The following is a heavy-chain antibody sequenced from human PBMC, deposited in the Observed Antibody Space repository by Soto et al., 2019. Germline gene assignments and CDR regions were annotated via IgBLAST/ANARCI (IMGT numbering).Heavy chain of an antibody. V-gene: IGHV1-69*08. J-gene: IGHJ3*02. CDR1: GGTFSSYT. D-gene: IGHD3-16*01. CDR3: ARDPPYTGDAFDI. Sequence: QVQLVQSGAEVQKPGSSVKVSCKASGGTFSSYTISWVRQAPGQGLEWMGRIIPILGIANYAQKFQGRVTITADKSTSTAYMELSSLRSEDTAVYYCARDPPYTGDAFDIWGQGTMVTVSS. CDR2: IIPILGIA.